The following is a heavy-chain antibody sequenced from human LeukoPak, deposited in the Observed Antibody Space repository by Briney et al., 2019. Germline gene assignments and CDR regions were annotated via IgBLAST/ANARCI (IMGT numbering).Heavy chain of an antibody. V-gene: IGHV3-64*01. Sequence: GGSLRLSCAASGFTFSSHAMHWVRRARGRGLEDVSAISSKWGSTYYANCVKGRFTIYRDNSKNTLYLKMGSLRAEDMAVYYCARGGVLRYFDWLSDYWGQGTLVTVSS. CDR3: ARGGVLRYFDWLSDY. J-gene: IGHJ4*02. CDR2: ISSKWGST. CDR1: GFTFSSHA. D-gene: IGHD3-9*01.